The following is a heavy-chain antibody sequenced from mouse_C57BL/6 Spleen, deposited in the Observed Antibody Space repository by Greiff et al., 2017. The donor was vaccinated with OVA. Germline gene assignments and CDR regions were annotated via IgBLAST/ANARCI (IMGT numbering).Heavy chain of an antibody. CDR3: ARHPLYSGDAMDY. CDR1: GFSLTSYG. D-gene: IGHD2-1*01. V-gene: IGHV2-6-1*01. CDR2: IWSDGSP. J-gene: IGHJ4*01. Sequence: QVQLKESGPGLVAPSQSLSITCTVSGFSLTSYGVHWVRQPPGKGLEWLVVIWSDGSPTYNSALKSRLSISKDNSKSQVFLKMNSLQTDDTAMYYCARHPLYSGDAMDYWGQGTSVTVSS.